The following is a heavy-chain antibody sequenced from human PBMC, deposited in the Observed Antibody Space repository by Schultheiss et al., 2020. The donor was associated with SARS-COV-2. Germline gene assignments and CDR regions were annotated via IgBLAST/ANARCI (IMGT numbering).Heavy chain of an antibody. V-gene: IGHV4-61*08. D-gene: IGHD6-13*01. CDR2: INHSGST. CDR3: ARGRIAAAAY. CDR1: GGSISSGDYY. Sequence: SETLSLTCTVSGGSISSGDYYCSWIRQPPGKGLEWIGEINHSGSTNYNPSLKSRVTISVDTSKNQFSLKLSSVTAADTAVYYCARGRIAAAAYWGQGTLVTVSS. J-gene: IGHJ4*02.